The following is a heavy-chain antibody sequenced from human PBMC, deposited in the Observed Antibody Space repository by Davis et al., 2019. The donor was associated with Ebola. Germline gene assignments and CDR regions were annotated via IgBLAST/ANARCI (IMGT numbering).Heavy chain of an antibody. J-gene: IGHJ5*02. D-gene: IGHD6-19*01. CDR3: ARRRWLVRSFWFDP. V-gene: IGHV4-34*01. Sequence: MPSETLSLTCTVSGGSISSYYWSWIRQPPGKGLEWIGKINHSGSTNYNPSLKSRVTISVDTSKNQFSLKLSSVTAADTAVYYCARRRWLVRSFWFDPWGQGTLVTVSS. CDR2: INHSGST. CDR1: GGSISSYY.